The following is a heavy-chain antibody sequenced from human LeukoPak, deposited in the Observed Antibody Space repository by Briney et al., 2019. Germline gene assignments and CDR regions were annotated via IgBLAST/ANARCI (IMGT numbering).Heavy chain of an antibody. CDR2: IPYRGSDS. Sequence: GGSLRLSCAASGFTFSTCGTHWVRQAPGKGLEWVAFIPYRGSDSNYAASVKGRFTISRDNSKNTLYLQMNSLRLEDTAVYYCAKDRHGHYALDYCGQGTLVTVSS. J-gene: IGHJ4*02. CDR3: AKDRHGHYALDY. D-gene: IGHD4-17*01. V-gene: IGHV3-30*02. CDR1: GFTFSTCG.